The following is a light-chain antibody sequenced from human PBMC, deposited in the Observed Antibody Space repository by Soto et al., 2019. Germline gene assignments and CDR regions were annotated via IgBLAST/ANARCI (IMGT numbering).Light chain of an antibody. CDR1: QSISSNF. CDR2: GAS. Sequence: EIVLTPSPGTLSLSPVEGATLSCRASQSISSNFLAWYQQKRGQAPRLLIHGASNRATGIPARFRGSGSGTDFTLTITRLEPEDFAVYYCQQYGGPPRTFGQGTKVDI. V-gene: IGKV3-20*01. CDR3: QQYGGPPRT. J-gene: IGKJ1*01.